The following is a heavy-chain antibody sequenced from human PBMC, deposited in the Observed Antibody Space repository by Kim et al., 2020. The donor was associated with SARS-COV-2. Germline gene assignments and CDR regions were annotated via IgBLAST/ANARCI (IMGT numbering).Heavy chain of an antibody. CDR2: ISAYNGNT. CDR1: GYTFTSYG. D-gene: IGHD3-16*01. V-gene: IGHV1-18*01. J-gene: IGHJ4*02. CDR3: AITARLGEPFGSDY. Sequence: ASVKVSCKASGYTFTSYGISWVRQAPGQGLEWMGWISAYNGNTNYAQKLQGRVTMTTDTSTSTAYMELRSLRSDDTAVYYCAITARLGEPFGSDYWGQGTLVTVSS.